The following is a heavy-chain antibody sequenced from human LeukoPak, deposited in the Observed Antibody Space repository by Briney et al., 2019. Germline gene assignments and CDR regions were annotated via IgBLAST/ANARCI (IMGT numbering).Heavy chain of an antibody. J-gene: IGHJ4*02. V-gene: IGHV4-59*01. Sequence: SETLSLTCTVSGGSISSYYWSWIRQPPGKGLEWIGYIYYSGSTDYNPSLKSRVTISVDTSKNQFSLKLSSVTAADTAVYYCARGGPLRKGYGSGSYKNYFDYWGQGTLVTVSS. CDR1: GGSISSYY. D-gene: IGHD3-10*01. CDR3: ARGGPLRKGYGSGSYKNYFDY. CDR2: IYYSGST.